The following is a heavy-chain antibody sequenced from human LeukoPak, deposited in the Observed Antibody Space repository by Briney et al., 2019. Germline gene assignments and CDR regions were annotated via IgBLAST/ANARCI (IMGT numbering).Heavy chain of an antibody. D-gene: IGHD2-21*01. V-gene: IGHV3-7*01. CDR2: IKTDGSET. CDR1: GFTFRSFW. CDR3: ATNGHSHPN. J-gene: IGHJ4*02. Sequence: GGSLRFSCEASGFTFRSFWMSWVRQVPGKGLEWVANIKTDGSETHHVDSVRGRFTISRDNAKNSLYLQMNSLRVEDAGVYYCATNGHSHPNWGQGTLVSVSS.